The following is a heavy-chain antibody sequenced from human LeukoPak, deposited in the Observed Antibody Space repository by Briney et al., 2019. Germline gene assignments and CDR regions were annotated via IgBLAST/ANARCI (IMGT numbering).Heavy chain of an antibody. CDR1: GFTFSSYA. J-gene: IGHJ3*02. V-gene: IGHV3-23*01. CDR2: ISGSGGST. Sequence: GGSLRLSCAASGFTFSSYAMSWVRQAPGKGLEWVSAISGSGGSTYYADSVKGRFTISRDNSKNTLYLQTNSLRAEDTAVYYCAKDIVGANIRTRAFDIWGQGTMVTVSS. D-gene: IGHD1-26*01. CDR3: AKDIVGANIRTRAFDI.